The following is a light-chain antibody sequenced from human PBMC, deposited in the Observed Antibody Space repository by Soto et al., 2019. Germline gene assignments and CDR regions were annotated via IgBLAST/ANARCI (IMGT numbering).Light chain of an antibody. V-gene: IGLV2-11*01. J-gene: IGLJ2*01. CDR3: CSYAGTYTLI. CDR1: SSDVGGYNF. CDR2: VVS. Sequence: QSALTQPASVSGSPGQSVTISCTGTSSDVGGYNFVSWYQQHPGKAPKVMIYVVSKRPSGVPDRFSGSKSGNTASLTISGLQAGDEADYYCCSYAGTYTLIFGGGTKLTVL.